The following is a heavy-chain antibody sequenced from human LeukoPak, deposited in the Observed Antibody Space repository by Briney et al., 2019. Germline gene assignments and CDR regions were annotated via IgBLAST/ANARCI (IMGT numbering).Heavy chain of an antibody. Sequence: SETLSLTCAVSGGSISSSNWWSWVRPPPGKGLEWIGEIYHSGSTNYNPSLKSRVTISVDKSKNQFSLKLSSVTAADTAVYYRASSGYSGYDFLVYWGQGTLVTVSS. V-gene: IGHV4-4*02. CDR3: ASSGYSGYDFLVY. CDR1: GGSISSSNW. CDR2: IYHSGST. D-gene: IGHD5-12*01. J-gene: IGHJ4*02.